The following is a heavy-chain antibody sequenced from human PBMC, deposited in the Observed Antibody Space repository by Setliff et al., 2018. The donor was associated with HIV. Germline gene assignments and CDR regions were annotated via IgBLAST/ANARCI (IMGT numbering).Heavy chain of an antibody. CDR1: GFTFSSYW. CDR2: IKSDGSYT. D-gene: IGHD6-13*01. V-gene: IGHV3-74*01. J-gene: IGHJ6*02. Sequence: ETLRLSCAASGFTFSSYWMHWVRQAPGKGLVWVSRIKSDGSYTSYADSAKGRFTISRDNAKNTLHLQMNSLRAEDTAVYYCVRGLAAAGGYAMDVWGQGTTVTVSS. CDR3: VRGLAAAGGYAMDV.